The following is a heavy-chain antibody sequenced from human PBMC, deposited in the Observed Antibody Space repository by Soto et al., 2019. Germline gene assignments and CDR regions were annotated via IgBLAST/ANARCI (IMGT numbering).Heavy chain of an antibody. CDR1: GYTFTSYG. V-gene: IGHV1-18*01. CDR2: ISAYNGNT. Sequence: ASVKVSCKASGYTFTSYGISSVRQAPGQGLEWMGWISAYNGNTNYAQKLQGRVTMTTDTSTSTAYMELRSLRSDDTAVYYCARYGYCSGGSRYPSWFDPWGQGTLVTVSS. D-gene: IGHD2-15*01. CDR3: ARYGYCSGGSRYPSWFDP. J-gene: IGHJ5*02.